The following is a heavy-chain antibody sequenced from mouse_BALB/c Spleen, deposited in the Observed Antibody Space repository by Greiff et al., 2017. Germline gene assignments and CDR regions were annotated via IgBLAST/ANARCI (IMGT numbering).Heavy chain of an antibody. Sequence: QVQLKQSGAELVRPGTSVKVSCKASGYAFTNYLIEWVKQRPGQGLEWIGVINPGSGGTNYNEKFKGKATLTADKSSSTAYMQLSSLTSDDSAVYFCARSIYYGKAWFAYWGQGTLVTVSA. D-gene: IGHD2-1*01. CDR2: INPGSGGT. V-gene: IGHV1-54*01. J-gene: IGHJ3*01. CDR1: GYAFTNYL. CDR3: ARSIYYGKAWFAY.